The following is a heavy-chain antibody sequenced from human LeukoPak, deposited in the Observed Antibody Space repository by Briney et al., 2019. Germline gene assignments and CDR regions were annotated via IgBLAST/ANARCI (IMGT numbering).Heavy chain of an antibody. Sequence: GGSLRLSCAGSGFTFSTYWMHWVRQAPGGGLVWVSGINTDGSTTSYADSVKGRFSISRDNAKNTVYLQMSSLRAEDTAVYYCAKESGYDVDLEYWGQGALVTVSS. D-gene: IGHD5-12*01. V-gene: IGHV3-74*01. CDR1: GFTFSTYW. CDR2: INTDGSTT. J-gene: IGHJ4*02. CDR3: AKESGYDVDLEY.